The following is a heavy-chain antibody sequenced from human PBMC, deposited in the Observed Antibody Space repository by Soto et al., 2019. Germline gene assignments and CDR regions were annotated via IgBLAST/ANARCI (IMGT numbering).Heavy chain of an antibody. D-gene: IGHD2-8*01. CDR3: ARLMVYGWYFGY. V-gene: IGHV4-30-2*01. CDR2: IYHSGYT. CDR1: GCSIRDGCDS. J-gene: IGHJ4*02. Sequence: SETMSLSCSVAGCSIRDGCDSWLWIRQPPGKGLEWIGYIYHSGYTYYNPSLKSRVTISVDRSKNQFSLNLSSVTAADTAVYYCARLMVYGWYFGYWGQGTLVTVSS.